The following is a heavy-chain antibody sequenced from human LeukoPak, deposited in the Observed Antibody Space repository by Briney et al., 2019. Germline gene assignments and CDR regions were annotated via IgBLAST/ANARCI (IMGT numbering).Heavy chain of an antibody. J-gene: IGHJ6*03. CDR1: GFTFSSYG. Sequence: PGGSLRLSCAASGFTFSSYGMHWVRQAPGKGLEWVAFIRYDGSNKYYADSVKGRFTISRDNSKNTLYLQMNSLRAEDTAVYYCAKSLFGRPAAILYSQHMDVWGKGTTVTVSS. CDR2: IRYDGSNK. V-gene: IGHV3-30*02. D-gene: IGHD2-2*01. CDR3: AKSLFGRPAAILYSQHMDV.